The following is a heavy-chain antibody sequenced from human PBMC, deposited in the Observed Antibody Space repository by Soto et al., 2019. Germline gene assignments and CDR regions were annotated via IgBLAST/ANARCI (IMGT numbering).Heavy chain of an antibody. D-gene: IGHD3-10*01. Sequence: QVQLQESGPGLVKPSQTLSLTCTVSGGSISSGGYYWSWIRQHPRKGLEWIGYIYYSGSTYYNPSLKSRVTISVDTSKNQFSLKLSSVTAADMAVYYCARGVTMVRGVIHTPYFDYWGQGTLVTVSS. CDR2: IYYSGST. CDR1: GGSISSGGYY. J-gene: IGHJ4*02. V-gene: IGHV4-31*03. CDR3: ARGVTMVRGVIHTPYFDY.